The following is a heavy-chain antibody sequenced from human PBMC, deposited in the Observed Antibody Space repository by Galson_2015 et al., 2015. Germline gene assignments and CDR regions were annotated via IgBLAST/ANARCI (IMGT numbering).Heavy chain of an antibody. CDR3: ARDANRGGEFDY. CDR2: IRNDGSQT. CDR1: GFIFRNYW. J-gene: IGHJ4*02. V-gene: IGHV3-7*03. D-gene: IGHD1-14*01. Sequence: SLRLSCAASGFIFRNYWMVWVRQTPEKGLEWVAKIRNDGSQTFYVDSVKGRFTISRDNAENSLYLQMNSLRADDTAVYYCARDANRGGEFDYWGQGALVTVSS.